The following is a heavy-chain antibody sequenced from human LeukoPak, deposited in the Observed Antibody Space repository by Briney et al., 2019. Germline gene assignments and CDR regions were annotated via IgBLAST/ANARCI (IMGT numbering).Heavy chain of an antibody. Sequence: PGGSLRLSCAASGFSFSSYAMSWVRQAPGKGLEWVSVISGSGGRTYYADSVKGRFTISRDNAKNSLYLQMNSLRAEDTAVYYCARDGSYGDYNDAFDIWGQGTMVTVSS. D-gene: IGHD4-17*01. V-gene: IGHV3-23*01. CDR1: GFSFSSYA. CDR2: ISGSGGRT. CDR3: ARDGSYGDYNDAFDI. J-gene: IGHJ3*02.